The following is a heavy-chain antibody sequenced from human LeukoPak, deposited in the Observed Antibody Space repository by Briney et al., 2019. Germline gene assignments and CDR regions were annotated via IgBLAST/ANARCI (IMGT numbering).Heavy chain of an antibody. CDR1: GGSISNYY. V-gene: IGHV4-59*12. D-gene: IGHD6-13*01. Sequence: SETLSLTCTVSGGSISNYYWSWVRQPPGKGLEWIGYIYYSGSTNYNPSLKSRVIISVDTSKNQFSLQLNSVTPEDTAVYYCARDSSSWYLPDYYFDYWGQGTLVTVPS. J-gene: IGHJ4*02. CDR3: ARDSSSWYLPDYYFDY. CDR2: IYYSGST.